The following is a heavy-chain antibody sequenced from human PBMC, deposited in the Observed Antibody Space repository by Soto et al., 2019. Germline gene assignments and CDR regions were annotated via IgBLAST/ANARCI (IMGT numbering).Heavy chain of an antibody. D-gene: IGHD6-6*01. CDR1: SGSFSGYY. Sequence: SETLSLTCSIYSGSFSGYYWSWIRQPPGKGLEWIGEISQSGNTNYSPSLKSRVSISIDTSKKQFSLNLASVPAADTAVYYCARAPKVSGSSQTRPDFWGQGTLVTVSS. V-gene: IGHV4-34*01. CDR2: ISQSGNT. J-gene: IGHJ4*02. CDR3: ARAPKVSGSSQTRPDF.